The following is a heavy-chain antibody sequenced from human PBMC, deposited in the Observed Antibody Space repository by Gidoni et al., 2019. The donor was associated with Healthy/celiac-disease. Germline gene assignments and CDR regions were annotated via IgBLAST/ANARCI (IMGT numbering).Heavy chain of an antibody. J-gene: IGHJ3*02. CDR1: GFIFSSYC. CDR3: AKVGCSSGTEDAFDI. V-gene: IGHV3-30*18. CDR2: IAYDGSNK. D-gene: IGHD6-19*01. Sequence: GESGGGVVQPGRSLRLSCAASGFIFSSYCMHWVRQAPGKGLEWVAVIAYDGSNKYYADSVKGRFTISRDNSKNTLYLQMNSLRAEDTAVYYCAKVGCSSGTEDAFDIWGQGTMVTVSS.